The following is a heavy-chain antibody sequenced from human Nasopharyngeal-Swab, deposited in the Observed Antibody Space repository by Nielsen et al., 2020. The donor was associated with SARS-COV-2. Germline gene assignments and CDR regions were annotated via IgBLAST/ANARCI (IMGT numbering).Heavy chain of an antibody. CDR2: INSDGSST. Sequence: GESLKISCAASGFTFSSYWMHWVRQAPGKGLVWVSRINSDGSSTSYADSVKGRFTISRDNAKNTLYLQMNSLRSEDTAVYYCAGGDVLAAAGWAQRMDVWGQGTTVTVSS. D-gene: IGHD6-13*01. CDR3: AGGDVLAAAGWAQRMDV. V-gene: IGHV3-74*01. CDR1: GFTFSSYW. J-gene: IGHJ6*02.